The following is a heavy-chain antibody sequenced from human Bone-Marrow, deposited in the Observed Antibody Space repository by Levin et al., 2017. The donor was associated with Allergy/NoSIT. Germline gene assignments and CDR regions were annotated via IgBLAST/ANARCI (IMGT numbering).Heavy chain of an antibody. CDR3: ARRVSSPNLNSYYNYGMHC. Sequence: PSQTLSLPCTVSGGSMRSYFWSWVRQPPGKGLEWIGYIYYSGSTNYNPSLKSRVTISIDTSKNQFSLKLSSVTAADTAVYYCARRVSSPNLNSYYNYGMHCWGQGTTVTVSS. J-gene: IGHJ6*02. CDR2: IYYSGST. D-gene: IGHD3-10*01. V-gene: IGHV4-59*12. CDR1: GGSMRSYF.